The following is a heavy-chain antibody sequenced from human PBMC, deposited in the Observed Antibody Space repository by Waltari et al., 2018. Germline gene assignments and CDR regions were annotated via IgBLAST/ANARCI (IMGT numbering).Heavy chain of an antibody. CDR3: AKNDYGYSSSWAE. D-gene: IGHD6-13*01. CDR1: GFTFRSYG. V-gene: IGHV3-30*18. CDR2: ISYDGSNK. J-gene: IGHJ4*02. Sequence: QVQLVESGGGVVQPGRSLRLSCAASGFTFRSYGMQWVRQAPGQGLEWVAVISYDGSNKYYADSVKGRFTISRDNSKNTLYLQMNSLRAEDTAVYYCAKNDYGYSSSWAEWGQGTLVTVSS.